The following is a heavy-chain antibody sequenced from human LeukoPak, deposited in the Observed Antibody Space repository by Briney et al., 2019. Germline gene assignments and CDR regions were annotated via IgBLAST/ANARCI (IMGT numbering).Heavy chain of an antibody. CDR1: GGSISSYY. J-gene: IGHJ4*02. Sequence: SETLSLTCTVSGGSISSYYWSWIRQPPGKGLEWIGYIYYSGSTNYNPSLKSRVTISVDTSKNQFSLKLSSVTAADTAVYYCAIDSSSGLVNYWGQGTLVTVSS. CDR3: AIDSSSGLVNY. D-gene: IGHD1-26*01. CDR2: IYYSGST. V-gene: IGHV4-59*01.